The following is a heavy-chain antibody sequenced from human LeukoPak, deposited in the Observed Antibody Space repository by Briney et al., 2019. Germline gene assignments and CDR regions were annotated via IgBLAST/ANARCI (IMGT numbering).Heavy chain of an antibody. CDR3: ARGRYSGSHSAFDI. D-gene: IGHD1-26*01. V-gene: IGHV3-7*01. J-gene: IGHJ3*02. CDR1: GITFSRFW. CDR2: INEDGSEK. Sequence: GGSLRLSCAASGITFSRFWMSWVRQAPGKGLQWVANINEDGSEKHYVDSVKGRFTISRDNAENSLYLQMNSLRAEDTAVYYCARGRYSGSHSAFDIWGQGTMVTVSS.